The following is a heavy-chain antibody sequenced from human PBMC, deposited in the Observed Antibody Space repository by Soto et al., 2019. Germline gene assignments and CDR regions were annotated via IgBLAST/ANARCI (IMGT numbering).Heavy chain of an antibody. Sequence: EVQLVESGGGLIQPGGSLRLSCAVSGFTVSNNYMSWVRQAPGKGLEGVSVIYSGGYTAYGDSVKGRFTISRDNSKNPLYRQMNSPGAGAPPVDYGGTPGGGGGYWGQGTLVTVSS. CDR1: GFTVSNNY. J-gene: IGHJ4*02. V-gene: IGHV3-53*01. CDR3: GTPGGGGGY. CDR2: IYSGGYT. D-gene: IGHD3-10*01.